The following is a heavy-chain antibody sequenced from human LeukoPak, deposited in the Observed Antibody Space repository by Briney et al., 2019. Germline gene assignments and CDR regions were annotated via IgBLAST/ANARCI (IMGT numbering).Heavy chain of an antibody. D-gene: IGHD3-3*01. V-gene: IGHV3-43*01. J-gene: IGHJ4*02. CDR2: ISWDGGST. CDR3: AKDTWSGYSYFGY. Sequence: GGSLRLSCAASGFTFDDYTMHWVRQAPGKGLEWVSLISWDGGSTYYADSVKGRSTISRDNSKNSLYLQMNSLRTEDTALYYCAKDTWSGYSYFGYWGQGTLVTVSS. CDR1: GFTFDDYT.